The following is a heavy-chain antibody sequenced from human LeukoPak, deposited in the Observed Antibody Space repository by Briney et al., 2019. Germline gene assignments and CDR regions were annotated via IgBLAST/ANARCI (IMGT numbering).Heavy chain of an antibody. Sequence: KPSETLSLTCAVYGGSFSGYYWSWIRQPPGKGLEWIGEINHSGSTNYNPSLKSRVTMSVDTSKNQLSLKLSSVTAADTAVYYCARGPGYDSSGYYYYFDYWGQGTLVTVSS. V-gene: IGHV4-34*01. CDR1: GGSFSGYY. CDR2: INHSGST. D-gene: IGHD3-22*01. CDR3: ARGPGYDSSGYYYYFDY. J-gene: IGHJ4*02.